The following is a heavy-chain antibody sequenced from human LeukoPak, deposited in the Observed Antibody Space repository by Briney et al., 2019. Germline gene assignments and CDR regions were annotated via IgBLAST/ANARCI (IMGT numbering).Heavy chain of an antibody. J-gene: IGHJ4*02. CDR2: IKQDGSEK. CDR1: GFIFRSYW. V-gene: IGHV3-7*01. CDR3: ARLEDNWGVKTFDY. D-gene: IGHD7-27*01. Sequence: GGSLRLSCAASGFIFRSYWMSWVRQAPGKGLEWVANIKQDGSEKYYVDSVKGRFTISRDNAKNSLYLQMNSLRAEDTAVYYCARLEDNWGVKTFDYWGQGTLVTVSS.